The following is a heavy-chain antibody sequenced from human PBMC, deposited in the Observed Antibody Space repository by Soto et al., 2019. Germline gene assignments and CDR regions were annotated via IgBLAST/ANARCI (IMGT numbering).Heavy chain of an antibody. CDR3: ATSNWYTLNY. D-gene: IGHD6-13*01. Sequence: EMHLVESGGDLVQPGGSLRLSCAASGLIFSNYWMAWVRLTPGKGLEWVANIKADGSATYHADSVKGRFTVSRDNAKSSLSLQLNGLRVEDTAVYYCATSNWYTLNYWGQGTLVTVSS. CDR1: GLIFSNYW. J-gene: IGHJ4*02. CDR2: IKADGSAT. V-gene: IGHV3-7*01.